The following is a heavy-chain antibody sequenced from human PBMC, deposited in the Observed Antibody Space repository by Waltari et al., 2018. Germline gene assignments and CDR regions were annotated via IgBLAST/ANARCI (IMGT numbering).Heavy chain of an antibody. J-gene: IGHJ4*02. V-gene: IGHV3-21*01. CDR3: ASFQLVPDHGRTN. Sequence: EVQLVESGGGLVKPGGSLRLSCAASGFTFSSYSLNWVSQAPGKGLEWVSSISSSSSYIYYADSVKGRFTISRDNAKNSLYLQMNSLRAEDTAVYYCASFQLVPDHGRTNWGQGTLVTVSS. CDR1: GFTFSSYS. D-gene: IGHD6-6*01. CDR2: ISSSSSYI.